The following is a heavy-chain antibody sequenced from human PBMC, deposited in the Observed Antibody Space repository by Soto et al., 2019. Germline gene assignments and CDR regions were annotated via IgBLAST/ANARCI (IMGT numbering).Heavy chain of an antibody. J-gene: IGHJ4*02. V-gene: IGHV4-30-2*01. CDR2: IYHSGTF. D-gene: IGHD2-21*02. CDR3: VRDGAGDDPIDH. Sequence: PSETLSLTCAVSGGSISAAGDSWSWIRQPPGGGLEWIGYIYHSGTFLYNPSLKTRLTMSLDRSNNQFSLTLNSLRAEDTAVYYCVRDGAGDDPIDHWGQGTLVTVSS. CDR1: GGSISAAGDS.